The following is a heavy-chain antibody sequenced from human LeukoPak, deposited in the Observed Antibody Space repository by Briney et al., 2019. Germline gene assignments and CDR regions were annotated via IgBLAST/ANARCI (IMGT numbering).Heavy chain of an antibody. Sequence: ASVKVSCKASGYTFTGDYLHWVRQAPGQGLEWMGWINPNSGDTNYAQRFQGRVSMTRDTSISTGYMDLSRLRSDDTAVYYCARLTPISGDLGVRAFDIWGQGTMVTVSS. CDR2: INPNSGDT. D-gene: IGHD7-27*01. CDR1: GYTFTGDY. CDR3: ARLTPISGDLGVRAFDI. V-gene: IGHV1-2*02. J-gene: IGHJ3*02.